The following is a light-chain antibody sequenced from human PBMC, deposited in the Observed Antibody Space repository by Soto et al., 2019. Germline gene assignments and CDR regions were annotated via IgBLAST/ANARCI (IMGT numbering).Light chain of an antibody. V-gene: IGKV3-15*01. CDR1: QSVSSR. CDR2: DAS. Sequence: EIVLTQSPATLSLSPGERATLSCRASQSVSSRLAWYQQKPGQAPRLLIHDASTRATGVPARFSGSGSGTEFTLTISSLQAEDFAIYYCQHYNNWPPWTFGQGTKVDIK. J-gene: IGKJ1*01. CDR3: QHYNNWPPWT.